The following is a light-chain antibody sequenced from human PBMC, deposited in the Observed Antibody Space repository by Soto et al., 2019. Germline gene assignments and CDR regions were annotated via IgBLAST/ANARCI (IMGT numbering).Light chain of an antibody. CDR1: SSDVGSYNL. CDR3: CSYAGSSTTVV. J-gene: IGLJ2*01. Sequence: QSALTQPASVSGSPGQSITISCTGTSSDVGSYNLVSWYQQHPGKAPKLLIYEGSKRPSGVSNRFSGSKSGKTACLTISGLQAEDEADYYCCSYAGSSTTVVFGGGTKLTVL. CDR2: EGS. V-gene: IGLV2-23*01.